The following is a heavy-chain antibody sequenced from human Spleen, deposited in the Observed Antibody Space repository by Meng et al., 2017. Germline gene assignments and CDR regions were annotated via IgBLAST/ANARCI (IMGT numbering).Heavy chain of an antibody. CDR1: GGAFTSYA. D-gene: IGHD6-19*01. CDR2: ISAYNGNT. CDR3: ARKAVAGIFDY. Sequence: ASVKVSCKASGGAFTSYAVSWVRQAPGQGLEWMGWISAYNGNTNYAQKLQGRVTMTTDTSTSTAYMELRSLRSDDTAVYYCARKAVAGIFDYWGQGTLVTAPQ. J-gene: IGHJ4*02. V-gene: IGHV1-18*01.